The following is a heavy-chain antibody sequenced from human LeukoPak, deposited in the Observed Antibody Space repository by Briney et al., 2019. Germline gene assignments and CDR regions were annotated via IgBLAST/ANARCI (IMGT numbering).Heavy chain of an antibody. CDR3: ARDHITMVRGVITPTLNWFDP. V-gene: IGHV4-39*07. Sequence: SETLSLTCTVSGDSISTSNSYWGWIRQPPGKGLEWIGSIYHSGSTYYNPSLKSRVTISVDTSKNQFSLKLSSVTAADTAVYYCARDHITMVRGVITPTLNWFDPWGQGTLVTVSS. J-gene: IGHJ5*02. D-gene: IGHD3-10*01. CDR1: GDSISTSNSY. CDR2: IYHSGST.